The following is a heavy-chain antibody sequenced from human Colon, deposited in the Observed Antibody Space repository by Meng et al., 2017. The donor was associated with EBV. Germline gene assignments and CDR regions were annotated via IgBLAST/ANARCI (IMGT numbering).Heavy chain of an antibody. Sequence: QVQLQESGPGLVEPSQXLSLTCTXSGGSMSSGNYYWSWIRQPPGKGLEWIGYIHHGGSAYYNPSLKSRVSISVDTSKNQFSLNLNSMTAADTAVYYCASFDHIPRRNYFDYWGQGTLVTVSS. V-gene: IGHV4-30-4*01. CDR3: ASFDHIPRRNYFDY. D-gene: IGHD2-21*01. CDR2: IHHGGSA. J-gene: IGHJ4*02. CDR1: GGSMSSGNYY.